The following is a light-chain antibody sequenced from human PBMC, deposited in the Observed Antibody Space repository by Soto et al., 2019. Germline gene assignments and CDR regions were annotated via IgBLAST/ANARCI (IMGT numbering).Light chain of an antibody. CDR2: DAS. Sequence: DIQMTQSPSTLSASVGDRVTITCRASQSINRWLAWYQQKPGKVPKLLISDASTLDSGVPSKFRGSGFGTEFTLTINSLQPDDFATYYCQHYDRYSGTFAQGTKV. V-gene: IGKV1-5*01. J-gene: IGKJ1*01. CDR3: QHYDRYSGT. CDR1: QSINRW.